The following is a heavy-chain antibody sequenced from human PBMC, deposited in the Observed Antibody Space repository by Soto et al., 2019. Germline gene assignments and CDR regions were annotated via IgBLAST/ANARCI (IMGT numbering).Heavy chain of an antibody. CDR1: GFKFSSYW. CDR3: EREYRGDYSNFDY. Sequence: EVQLVESGGGLVQPGGSLRLSCAASGFKFSSYWMHWVRQAPGKGLVWVSRINSDGSSTSYAASVKGRFTISSDNAKNTLYLHMNSRRAEDTAVYYCEREYRGDYSNFDYWGQGTLVTVSS. J-gene: IGHJ4*02. CDR2: INSDGSST. V-gene: IGHV3-74*01. D-gene: IGHD4-17*01.